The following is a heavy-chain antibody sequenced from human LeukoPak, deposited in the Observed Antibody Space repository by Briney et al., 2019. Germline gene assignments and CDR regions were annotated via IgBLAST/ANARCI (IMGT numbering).Heavy chain of an antibody. CDR2: ISSSSSYI. D-gene: IGHD5-12*01. V-gene: IGHV3-21*01. CDR1: GFTFSSYS. J-gene: IGHJ4*02. Sequence: GGSLRLSCAASGFTFSSYSMNWVRQAPGKGLEWVSSISSSSSYIYYADSVKGRFTISRDNSKNTLYLQMNSLRAEDTAVYYCARDLAPHSGYDCWGQGTLVTVSS. CDR3: ARDLAPHSGYDC.